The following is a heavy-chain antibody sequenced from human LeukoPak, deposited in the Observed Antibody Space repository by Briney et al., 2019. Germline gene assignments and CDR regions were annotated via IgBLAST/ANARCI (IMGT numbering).Heavy chain of an antibody. D-gene: IGHD2-15*01. Sequence: ASVKVSCKASGYTFTSYGISWVRQAPGQGLEWMGWISAYNGNTNYAQKLQGRVTMTTDTSTSTAYMELRSLRSEDTAVYYCASAVDSTYCSGGSCVGGYYYMDVWGKGTTVTISS. V-gene: IGHV1-18*01. CDR2: ISAYNGNT. J-gene: IGHJ6*03. CDR1: GYTFTSYG. CDR3: ASAVDSTYCSGGSCVGGYYYMDV.